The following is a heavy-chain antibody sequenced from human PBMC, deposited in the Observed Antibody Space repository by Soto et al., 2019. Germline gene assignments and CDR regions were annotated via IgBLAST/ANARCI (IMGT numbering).Heavy chain of an antibody. J-gene: IGHJ6*02. D-gene: IGHD3-22*01. Sequence: EVQLLESGGGLVQPEGSLRLSCAASGFTFRSYAMSWVRQAPGKGLEWVSGISGSGGSTYYADCVKGRFTISRDNSKNTLYLQMNSLRAEDTAVYYCAKKTPVGYSSRTRPPAYYGMEVWGQGITVTVSS. CDR1: GFTFRSYA. CDR2: ISGSGGST. CDR3: AKKTPVGYSSRTRPPAYYGMEV. V-gene: IGHV3-23*01.